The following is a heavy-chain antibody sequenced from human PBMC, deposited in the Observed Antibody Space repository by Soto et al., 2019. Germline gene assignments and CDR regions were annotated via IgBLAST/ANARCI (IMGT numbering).Heavy chain of an antibody. CDR1: GGSISSGGYY. D-gene: IGHD6-13*01. CDR2: IYYSGST. V-gene: IGHV4-61*08. J-gene: IGHJ5*02. Sequence: SETLSLTCTVSGGSISSGGYYWSWIRQHPGKGLEWIGYIYYSGSTNYNPSLKSRVTISVDTSKNQFSLKLSSVTAADTAVYYCARGIAAAGTLWDWFDPWGQGTLVTVSS. CDR3: ARGIAAAGTLWDWFDP.